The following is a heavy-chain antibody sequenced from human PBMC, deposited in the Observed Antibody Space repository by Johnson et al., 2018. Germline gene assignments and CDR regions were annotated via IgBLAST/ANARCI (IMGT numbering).Heavy chain of an antibody. CDR3: ANADLTMVRGVIIPFLPLRDV. CDR2: IIPIFGTA. CDR1: GGTFSSYA. Sequence: QVQLVQSGAEVKKPGSSVKVSCKASGGTFSSYAISWVRQAPGQGLEWMGGIIPIFGTANYAQKFQGRVTITADESTSTAYMELSSLRSEDTAVYYCANADLTMVRGVIIPFLPLRDVWGQGTTVTVSS. V-gene: IGHV1-69*12. D-gene: IGHD3-10*01. J-gene: IGHJ6*02.